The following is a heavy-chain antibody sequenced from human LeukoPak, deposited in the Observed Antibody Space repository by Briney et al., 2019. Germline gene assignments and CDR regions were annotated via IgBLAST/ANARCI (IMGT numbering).Heavy chain of an antibody. CDR1: GFTFSSYE. Sequence: GGSLRLSCAASGFTFSSYEMDWVRQAPGKGLEWVSYISSSGSPIYYADSVKGRFTISRDNAKNSLYLQMNSLRAEDTAVYYCATKYCSGGSCYHYWYFDLWGRGTLVTVSS. J-gene: IGHJ2*01. D-gene: IGHD2-15*01. V-gene: IGHV3-48*03. CDR2: ISSSGSPI. CDR3: ATKYCSGGSCYHYWYFDL.